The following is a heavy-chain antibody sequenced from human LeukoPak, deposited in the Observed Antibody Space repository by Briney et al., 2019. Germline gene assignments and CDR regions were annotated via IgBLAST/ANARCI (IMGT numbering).Heavy chain of an antibody. CDR2: INPNSGDT. D-gene: IGHD3-16*01. J-gene: IGHJ4*02. V-gene: IGHV1-2*02. Sequence: ASVKVSCTPSGYTFTGYYMHWVRQTPGQGLEWMGWINPNSGDTKYAQKFQGRVTMTRDTSISTAYMELSRLRSDDTAVYYCATQRGSYLWGTDFDYWGE. CDR1: GYTFTGYY. CDR3: ATQRGSYLWGTDFDY.